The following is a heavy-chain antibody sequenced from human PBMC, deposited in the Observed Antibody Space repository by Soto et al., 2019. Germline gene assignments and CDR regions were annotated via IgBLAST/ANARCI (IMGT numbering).Heavy chain of an antibody. Sequence: GSLRLSCAASGFTFSSYSMSWVRQAPGKWLEWVSGFRTGGDDGTTYYADSVKGRFTISRDNSKNTLFLQMNSLRAEDTAIYYCAKKVNSGPGSQYFDYWGQGTLLTVSS. V-gene: IGHV3-23*01. CDR3: AKKVNSGPGSQYFDY. CDR1: GFTFSSYS. J-gene: IGHJ4*02. D-gene: IGHD3-10*01. CDR2: FRTGGDDGTT.